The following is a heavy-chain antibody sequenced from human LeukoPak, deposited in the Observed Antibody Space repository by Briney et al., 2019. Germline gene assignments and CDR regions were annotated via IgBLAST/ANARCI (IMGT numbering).Heavy chain of an antibody. CDR2: IRYDGSDK. V-gene: IGHV3-30*02. CDR3: ARVGGSYSGGYYYYMDI. J-gene: IGHJ6*03. Sequence: GGSLRLSCAASGFTFSSYGMHWVRQAPGKGLEWVAFIRYDGSDKYYADSVKGRFTISRDNSKNTLYLQMNSLRAEDTAVYYCARVGGSYSGGYYYYMDIWGKGTTVTISS. CDR1: GFTFSSYG. D-gene: IGHD1-26*01.